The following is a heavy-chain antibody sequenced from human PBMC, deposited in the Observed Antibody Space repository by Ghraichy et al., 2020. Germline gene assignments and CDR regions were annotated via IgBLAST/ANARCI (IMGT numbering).Heavy chain of an antibody. V-gene: IGHV3-23*01. J-gene: IGHJ1*01. CDR3: AKNSRGCSGGSCYDGAQYFQH. D-gene: IGHD2-15*01. CDR1: GFTFSSYV. Sequence: GGSLRLSCAASGFTFSSYVMSWVRQAPGKGLEWVSAMSGSGHSTYYADSVRGRFTISRDNSKNTVYLQMNSLRADDTAVYYCAKNSRGCSGGSCYDGAQYFQHWGQGTLVTVSS. CDR2: MSGSGHST.